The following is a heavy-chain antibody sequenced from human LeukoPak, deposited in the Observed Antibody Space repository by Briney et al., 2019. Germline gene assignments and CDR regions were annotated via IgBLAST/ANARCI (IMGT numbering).Heavy chain of an antibody. CDR1: GYSFTNYW. CDR3: ARHPVVYTRPSLRYFMDV. J-gene: IGHJ6*03. D-gene: IGHD4-23*01. Sequence: GGSLRLSCKSSGYSFTNYWIGWVRQVPGKGLEWMGIIYPGDSGTRYSPSFQGQVTISIDKSNSTPYLQLNSLRASDTAMYYCARHPVVYTRPSLRYFMDVCGKGTTVTVSS. V-gene: IGHV5-51*01. CDR2: IYPGDSGT.